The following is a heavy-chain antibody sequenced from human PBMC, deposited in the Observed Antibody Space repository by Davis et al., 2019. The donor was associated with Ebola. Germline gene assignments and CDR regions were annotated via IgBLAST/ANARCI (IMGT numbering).Heavy chain of an antibody. CDR3: ASTPTTYYYDSSGWYFDY. J-gene: IGHJ4*02. V-gene: IGHV4-34*01. D-gene: IGHD3-22*01. CDR2: INHSGST. Sequence: PSETLSLTCAVYGGSFSGYYWSWIRQPPGKGLEWIGEINHSGSTNYNPSLKSRVTISVDTSKNQFSLKLSSVTAADTAVYYCASTPTTYYYDSSGWYFDYWGQGTLVTVSS. CDR1: GGSFSGYY.